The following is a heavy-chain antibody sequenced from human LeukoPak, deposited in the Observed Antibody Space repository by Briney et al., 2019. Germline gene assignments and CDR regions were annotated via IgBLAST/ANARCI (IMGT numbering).Heavy chain of an antibody. D-gene: IGHD5-12*01. V-gene: IGHV3-74*01. J-gene: IGHJ4*02. Sequence: GGSLRLSCAASGFTFSTYWMHWVRQAPGKGLVWVTRINSDGSITNYADSVKGRFTISRDNAKNTLYLQMNSLRAEDTAVYYCARVRATFSPHFDNWGQGTLVTVSS. CDR1: GFTFSTYW. CDR3: ARVRATFSPHFDN. CDR2: INSDGSIT.